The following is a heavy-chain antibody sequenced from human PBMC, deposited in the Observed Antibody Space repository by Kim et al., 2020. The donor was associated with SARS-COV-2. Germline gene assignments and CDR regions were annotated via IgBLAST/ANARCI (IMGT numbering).Heavy chain of an antibody. CDR2: ISGSGEST. Sequence: GGSLRLSCAASGFTFSNYAMSWVRQAPGKGLEWISIISGSGESTNYGDSVKGRFTISRDNSQNTLYLQMNSLRVEDTAVYYCARSPDIVVVPAAVRRYYYYYYMDVWGKGTTVTVSS. V-gene: IGHV3-23*01. D-gene: IGHD2-2*01. CDR1: GFTFSNYA. CDR3: ARSPDIVVVPAAVRRYYYYYYMDV. J-gene: IGHJ6*03.